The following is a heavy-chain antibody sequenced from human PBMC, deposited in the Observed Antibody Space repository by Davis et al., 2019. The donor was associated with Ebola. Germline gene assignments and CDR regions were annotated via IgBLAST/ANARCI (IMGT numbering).Heavy chain of an antibody. CDR1: GGTFSSYA. D-gene: IGHD5-18*01. CDR2: IIPILGIA. J-gene: IGHJ4*02. CDR3: ARETAMED. V-gene: IGHV1-69*04. Sequence: SVKVSCKASGGTFSSYAISWVRQAPGQGLEWMGRIIPILGIANYTQKFQGRVTITADKSTSTAYMELSSLRSEDTAVYYCARETAMEDWGQGTLVTVSS.